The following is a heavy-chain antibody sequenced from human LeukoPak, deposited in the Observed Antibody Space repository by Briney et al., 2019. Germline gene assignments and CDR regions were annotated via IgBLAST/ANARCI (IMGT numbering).Heavy chain of an antibody. D-gene: IGHD6-13*01. CDR2: IYSGGST. CDR1: GFTVSNNY. Sequence: PGGSPRLSCAASGFTVSNNYMSWVRQAPGKGLEWVSLIYSGGSTDYADSVKGRFTISRDNSKNTLFLQMNSLRAEDTAVYYCARRMGSSWSFDYWGQGTLVTVSS. J-gene: IGHJ4*02. CDR3: ARRMGSSWSFDY. V-gene: IGHV3-53*01.